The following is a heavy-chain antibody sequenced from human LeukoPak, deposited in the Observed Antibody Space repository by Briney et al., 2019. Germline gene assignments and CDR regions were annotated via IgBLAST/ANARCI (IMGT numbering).Heavy chain of an antibody. CDR3: ARAYYYESRGYYEASDY. J-gene: IGHJ4*02. CDR1: GYTFTSYS. D-gene: IGHD3-22*01. V-gene: IGHV1-46*01. Sequence: GASVKVSRKASGYTFTSYSMYWVRQAPGQGLEWMGIINPSGGSTSYAQKFQGRVTMTRDTSTSTVYMELTSLRSEDTAVYYCARAYYYESRGYYEASDYWGQGTLVTVSS. CDR2: INPSGGST.